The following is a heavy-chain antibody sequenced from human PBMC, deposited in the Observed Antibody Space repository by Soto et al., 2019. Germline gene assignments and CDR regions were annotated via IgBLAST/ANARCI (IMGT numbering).Heavy chain of an antibody. J-gene: IGHJ5*02. CDR1: GGSFSGYY. CDR3: ARGRIAVAGSPYNWFDP. Sequence: SETLSLTCAVYGGSFSGYYRSWIRQPPGKGLEWIGEINHSGSTNYNPSLKSRVTISVDTSKNQFSLKLSSVTAADTAAYYCARGRIAVAGSPYNWFDPWGQGTLVTVSS. V-gene: IGHV4-34*01. D-gene: IGHD6-19*01. CDR2: INHSGST.